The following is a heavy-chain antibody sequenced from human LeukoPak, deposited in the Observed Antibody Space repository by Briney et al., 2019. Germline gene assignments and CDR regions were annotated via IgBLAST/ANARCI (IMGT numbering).Heavy chain of an antibody. D-gene: IGHD4-17*01. CDR1: GFTFSDYY. CDR3: AKDHSYGDYGVGWGYYFDY. J-gene: IGHJ4*02. CDR2: IRYDGSNK. V-gene: IGHV3-30*02. Sequence: PGGSLRLSCAASGFTFSDYYMSWIRQAPGKGLEWVAFIRYDGSNKYYADSVKGRFAISRDNSKNTLYLQMNSLRAEDTAVYYCAKDHSYGDYGVGWGYYFDYWGQGTLVTVSS.